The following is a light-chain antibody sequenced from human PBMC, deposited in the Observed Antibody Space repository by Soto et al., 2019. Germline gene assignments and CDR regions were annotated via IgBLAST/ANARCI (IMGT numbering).Light chain of an antibody. CDR1: SSDVGGYNY. CDR2: EVS. V-gene: IGLV2-14*01. Sequence: QSALTQPASVSGSPGQSITISCTGTSSDVGGYNYVSWYQQHPGKAPKLVIYEVSNRPSGVSNRFSGSKSGNTASLTISGLQDEDEADYYCSSYTSSSALWVFGGGTKLTVL. J-gene: IGLJ3*02. CDR3: SSYTSSSALWV.